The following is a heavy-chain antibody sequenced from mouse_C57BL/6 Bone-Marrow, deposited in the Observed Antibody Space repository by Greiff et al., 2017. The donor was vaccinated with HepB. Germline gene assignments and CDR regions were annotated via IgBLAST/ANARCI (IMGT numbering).Heavy chain of an antibody. CDR1: GFTFSDYY. CDR2: INYDGSST. CDR3: AREPSPYYAMDY. J-gene: IGHJ4*01. Sequence: EVQLVESEGGLVQPGRSMKLSCTASGFTFSDYYMAWVRQVPEKGLEWVANINYDGSSTYYLDSLKSRFIISRDNAKNILYLQMSSLKSEDTATYYCAREPSPYYAMDYWGQGTSVTVSS. V-gene: IGHV5-16*01.